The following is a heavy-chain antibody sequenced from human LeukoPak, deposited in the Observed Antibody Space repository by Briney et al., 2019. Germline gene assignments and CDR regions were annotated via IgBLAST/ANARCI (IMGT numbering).Heavy chain of an antibody. CDR2: IYHSGST. Sequence: SETLSLTCAVSGGSISSGGYSWSWIRQPPGKGLEWIGYIYHSGSTYYNPSLKSRVTISVDTSKNQFSLKLSSVTAADTAVYYCRTARQGGDFWSGYQPVDYWGQGTLVTVSS. CDR3: RTARQGGDFWSGYQPVDY. J-gene: IGHJ4*02. CDR1: GGSISSGGYS. D-gene: IGHD3-3*01. V-gene: IGHV4-30-2*01.